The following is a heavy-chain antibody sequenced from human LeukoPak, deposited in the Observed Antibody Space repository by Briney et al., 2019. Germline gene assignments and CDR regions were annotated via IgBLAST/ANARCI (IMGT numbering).Heavy chain of an antibody. D-gene: IGHD2-2*02. CDR1: GYTFTSYG. J-gene: IGHJ5*02. CDR3: ARVVSYSSTSCYSGDNWFDP. V-gene: IGHV1-18*01. CDR2: ISAYNGNT. Sequence: ASVKVSCKASGYTFTSYGISWVRQAPGQGLEWMGWISAYNGNTNYAQKLQGRVTMTTDTSTSIAYMELRSLRSDDTAVYYCARVVSYSSTSCYSGDNWFDPWGQGTLVTVSS.